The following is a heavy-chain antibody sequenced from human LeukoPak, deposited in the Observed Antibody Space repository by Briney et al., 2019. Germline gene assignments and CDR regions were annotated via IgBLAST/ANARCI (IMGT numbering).Heavy chain of an antibody. V-gene: IGHV1-18*01. J-gene: IGHJ3*02. CDR1: GYTFTSYG. Sequence: ASVTVSCKASGYTFTSYGISWVRQAPGQGLERMGWISAYNGDTNYAQKLQGRVIMTTDTSTSTDYMELRSLRSDDTAVYYCARGLTGTTINDAFDIWGQGTMVTVSS. CDR2: ISAYNGDT. CDR3: ARGLTGTTINDAFDI. D-gene: IGHD1-7*01.